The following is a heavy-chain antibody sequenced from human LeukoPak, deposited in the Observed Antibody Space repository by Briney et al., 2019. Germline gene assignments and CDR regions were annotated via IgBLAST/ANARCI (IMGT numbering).Heavy chain of an antibody. CDR3: ARVGWAAPRVHFDS. D-gene: IGHD6-25*01. CDR2: INPNSGGT. J-gene: IGHJ4*02. V-gene: IGHV1-2*02. Sequence: ASVRVSCKASGYTFSDYYIHWVRQATGQGLEWMGWINPNSGGTHYAQKFQGRVTMTRDTSISTAYMELSRLRSDDTAVYYCARVGWAAPRVHFDSWGQGTLLTASS. CDR1: GYTFSDYY.